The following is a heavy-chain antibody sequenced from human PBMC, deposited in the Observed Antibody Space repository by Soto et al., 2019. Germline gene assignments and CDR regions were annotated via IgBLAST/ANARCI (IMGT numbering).Heavy chain of an antibody. CDR3: ARDLVVGAATKDYYYYGMDV. D-gene: IGHD2-15*01. J-gene: IGHJ6*02. Sequence: PGGSLRLSCAVSGFTFSSDSINWGRQPQRQGLEWVSSISSSSSYIYYADSVKGRFTITRDNAKNSLYLQMNSLRAEDTAVYYCARDLVVGAATKDYYYYGMDVWGQGTTVTVSS. V-gene: IGHV3-21*01. CDR2: ISSSSSYI. CDR1: GFTFSSDS.